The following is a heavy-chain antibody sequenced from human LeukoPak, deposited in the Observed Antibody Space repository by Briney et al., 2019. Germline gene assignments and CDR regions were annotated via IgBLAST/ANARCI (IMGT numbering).Heavy chain of an antibody. Sequence: GGSLRLSCAASGFTFSSYEMNWVRQAPGKGLEWVSYISSSGSTIYYADSVKGRFTISRDNAKNSLYLQMSSLRAEDTAVYYCARAGYSSSSYYYYYMDVWGKGTTVTVSS. D-gene: IGHD6-6*01. CDR3: ARAGYSSSSYYYYYMDV. J-gene: IGHJ6*03. CDR2: ISSSGSTI. V-gene: IGHV3-48*03. CDR1: GFTFSSYE.